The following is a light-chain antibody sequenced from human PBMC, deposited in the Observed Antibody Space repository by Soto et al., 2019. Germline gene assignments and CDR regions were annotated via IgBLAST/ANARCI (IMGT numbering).Light chain of an antibody. CDR3: QNYLHFPLT. CDR2: RAS. J-gene: IGKJ4*01. V-gene: IGKV1-5*03. CDR1: ESLDKL. Sequence: DIQMTQSPSMLSGSVGDRVTITCRASESLDKLLAWYQQKPGKAPTLLIYRASTLEVGLPSRFSGSESGTEYTLPISRLQPDDVATYHCQNYLHFPLTFGGGTKVEIK.